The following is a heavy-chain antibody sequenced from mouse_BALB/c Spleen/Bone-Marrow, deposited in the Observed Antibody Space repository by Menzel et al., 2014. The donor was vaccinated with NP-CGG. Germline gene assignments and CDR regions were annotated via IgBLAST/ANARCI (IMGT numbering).Heavy chain of an antibody. V-gene: IGHV1-67*01. J-gene: IGHJ2*01. CDR2: ISTYYGNT. D-gene: IGHD1-1*01. CDR1: GYTFTDYA. Sequence: VHLVESGPELVRPGVSVEISCKGSGYTFTDYAMHWVKQSHAKSLEWIGVISTYYGNTNYNQNFKGKATMTVDKSSSTAYMELARLTSEDSAIYYCARESAYYGYFDYWGQGTTLTVPS. CDR3: ARESAYYGYFDY.